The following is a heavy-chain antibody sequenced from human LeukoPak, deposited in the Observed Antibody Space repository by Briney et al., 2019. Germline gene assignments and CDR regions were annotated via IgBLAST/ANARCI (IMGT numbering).Heavy chain of an antibody. CDR2: ISYDGSNK. CDR1: GFTFSSYA. J-gene: IGHJ4*02. CDR3: ARDADTAMVAYYFDY. D-gene: IGHD5-18*01. V-gene: IGHV3-30*04. Sequence: ERSLRLSCAASGFTFSSYAMHWVRRAPGKGLEWVAVISYDGSNKYYADSVKGRFTISRDNSKNTLYLQMNSLRAEDTAVYYCARDADTAMVAYYFDYWGQGTLVTASS.